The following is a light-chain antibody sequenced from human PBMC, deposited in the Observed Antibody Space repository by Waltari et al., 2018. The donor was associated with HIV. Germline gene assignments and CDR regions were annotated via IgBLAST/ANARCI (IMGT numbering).Light chain of an antibody. CDR2: DVS. CDR3: CSYAGSYTGV. Sequence: QSALPQPRSVSGSPAQSVTISCPGTSSYVGGYNSVSWYQQHPGKAPKLIIYDVSKRPSGVPDRFSGSKSGNTASLTIYGLQAEDEADYYCCSYAGSYTGVFGGGTKLTVL. J-gene: IGLJ2*01. V-gene: IGLV2-11*01. CDR1: SSYVGGYNS.